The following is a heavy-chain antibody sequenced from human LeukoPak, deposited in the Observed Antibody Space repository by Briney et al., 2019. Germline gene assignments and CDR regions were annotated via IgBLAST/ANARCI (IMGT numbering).Heavy chain of an antibody. CDR3: TRRDDFDT. V-gene: IGHV3-48*04. Sequence: GGSLRLSCAASGFTFSGYSMNWVRQAPGKGLEWVSYISSSSTIYYADSVKGRFTISRDNAKNATYLQMNSLKSDDTAVYYCTRRDDFDTWGQGTLVAVSS. CDR1: GFTFSGYS. D-gene: IGHD1-1*01. J-gene: IGHJ5*02. CDR2: ISSSSTI.